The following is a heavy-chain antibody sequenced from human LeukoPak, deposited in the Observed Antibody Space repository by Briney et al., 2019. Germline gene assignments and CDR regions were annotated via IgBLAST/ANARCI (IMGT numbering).Heavy chain of an antibody. V-gene: IGHV3-23*01. J-gene: IGHJ4*02. Sequence: GGSLRLSCAASGFTFSNYAMSWVRQAPGKGLEWVSSITISSVITYYADSVKGRFTISRDNSRDTLFLQMNSLRAEDTALYFCAKLIRPPRYSGNYFDSWGQGALATVSS. CDR1: GFTFSNYA. CDR3: AKLIRPPRYSGNYFDS. CDR2: ITISSVIT. D-gene: IGHD1-26*01.